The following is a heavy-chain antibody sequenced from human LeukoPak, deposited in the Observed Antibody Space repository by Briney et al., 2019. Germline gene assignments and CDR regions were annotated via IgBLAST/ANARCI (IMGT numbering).Heavy chain of an antibody. J-gene: IGHJ4*02. CDR1: EYSFTSYW. CDR2: IQPGNPEI. V-gene: IGHV5-51*01. CDR3: ARRGSSWTDY. Sequence: GESLKISCKASEYSFTSYWIGWVRQMPGKGLEWVGNIQPGNPEIRYSPSFQGQVTLSADKSISTAYLQWSSLKASDTAMYYCARRGSSWTDYWGQGTLVTVSS. D-gene: IGHD6-13*01.